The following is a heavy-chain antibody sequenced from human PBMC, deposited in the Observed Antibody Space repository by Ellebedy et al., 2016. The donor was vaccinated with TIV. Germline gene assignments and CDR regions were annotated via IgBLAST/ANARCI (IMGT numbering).Heavy chain of an antibody. CDR2: INHSGGT. V-gene: IGHV4-34*01. D-gene: IGHD1-26*01. CDR3: ARDGGSYSDFDY. J-gene: IGHJ4*02. CDR1: GGSFSGYY. Sequence: MPSETLSLTCAVYGGSFSGYYWSWIRQPPGKGLEWIGEINHSGGTNYNASLKSRVTISVDTSKTQFSLNLSSVTAADTAVYYCARDGGSYSDFDYWGQGTLVTVSS.